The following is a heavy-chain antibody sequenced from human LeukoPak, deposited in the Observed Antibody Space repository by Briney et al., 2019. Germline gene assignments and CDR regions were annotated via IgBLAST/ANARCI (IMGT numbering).Heavy chain of an antibody. Sequence: GASVKVSCKASGYTFTSYDINWVRQAPGQGLEWMGWMNPNSGNTGYAQKFQGRVTMTRNTSISTAYMELSSLRSEDTAVYYCARGTHYYGSGSEGMDVWGQGTTVTVAS. CDR2: MNPNSGNT. D-gene: IGHD3-10*01. CDR3: ARGTHYYGSGSEGMDV. CDR1: GYTFTSYD. V-gene: IGHV1-8*01. J-gene: IGHJ6*02.